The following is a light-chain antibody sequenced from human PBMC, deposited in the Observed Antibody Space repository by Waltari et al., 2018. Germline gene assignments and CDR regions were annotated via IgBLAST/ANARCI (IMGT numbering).Light chain of an antibody. J-gene: IGLJ3*02. CDR3: CSYAGSHSWV. CDR2: DVS. CDR1: RRSVGGYNY. V-gene: IGLV2-11*01. Sequence: QSALTQPRSVSGSPGQSVTISCPGTRRSVGGYNYVPWYQQHPGKAPKLMIYDVSERPSGVTDRFSGSKSGNTASLTISGLQAEDESDYFCCSYAGSHSWVFGGGTKLTVL.